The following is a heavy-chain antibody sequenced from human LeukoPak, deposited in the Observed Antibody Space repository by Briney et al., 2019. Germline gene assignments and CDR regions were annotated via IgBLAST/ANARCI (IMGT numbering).Heavy chain of an antibody. CDR3: AREEAAAALPFDY. CDR2: IIPTFGTA. CDR1: GGTFSSYA. J-gene: IGHJ4*02. D-gene: IGHD6-13*01. V-gene: IGHV1-69*05. Sequence: ASVKVSCKASGGTFSSYAISWVRQAPGQGLEWMGRIIPTFGTANSAQKFQGRVTITTDESMSTAYMELSSLRSEDTAVYYCAREEAAAALPFDYWGQGTLVTVSS.